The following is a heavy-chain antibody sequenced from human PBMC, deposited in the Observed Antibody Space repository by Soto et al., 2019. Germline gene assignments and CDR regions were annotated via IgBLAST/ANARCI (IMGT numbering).Heavy chain of an antibody. CDR3: ARQTTYSSSWFDY. D-gene: IGHD6-13*01. V-gene: IGHV4-4*07. J-gene: IGHJ5*01. CDR2: IYSSGSA. Sequence: SETLSLTCTVSGGSIINYYWTWIRQAAGKGLEWVGRIYSSGSASYNPSLKSRLTMSVDTSKNQITLKLTSVTAADTALYYCARQTTYSSSWFDYWGHGTLVTVSS. CDR1: GGSIINYY.